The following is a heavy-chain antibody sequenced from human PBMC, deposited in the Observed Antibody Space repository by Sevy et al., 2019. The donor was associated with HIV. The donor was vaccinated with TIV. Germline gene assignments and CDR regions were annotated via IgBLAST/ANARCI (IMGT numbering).Heavy chain of an antibody. CDR3: AKLSGYCLLSENFDY. V-gene: IGHV3-23*01. J-gene: IGHJ4*02. Sequence: GGSLRLSCTASGFTFSDYAMSWVRQAPGKGLDWVSAISGSGATTFYADSVKGRFTISRDNSKNTLYLHMTSLRAEDTAVYYCAKLSGYCLLSENFDYWGQGTLVTVSS. CDR1: GFTFSDYA. CDR2: ISGSGATT. D-gene: IGHD3-22*01.